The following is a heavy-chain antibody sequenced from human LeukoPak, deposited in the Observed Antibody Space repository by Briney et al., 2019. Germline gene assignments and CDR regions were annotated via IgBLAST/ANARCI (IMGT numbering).Heavy chain of an antibody. V-gene: IGHV1-8*01. CDR3: AREEGSSWYKHYYYMDV. Sequence: ASVKVSCKASGYTFTSYDINWVRQATGQGLEWMGWMNPNSGNTGYAQKFQGRVTMTRNTSISTAYMELSSLRAEDTAVYYCAREEGSSWYKHYYYMDVWGKGTTVTVSS. CDR2: MNPNSGNT. D-gene: IGHD6-13*01. J-gene: IGHJ6*03. CDR1: GYTFTSYD.